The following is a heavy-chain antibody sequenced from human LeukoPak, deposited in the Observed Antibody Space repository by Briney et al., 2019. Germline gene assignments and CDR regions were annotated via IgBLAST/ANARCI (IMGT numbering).Heavy chain of an antibody. CDR3: ATRLYYYDSSGYAFDI. CDR2: FDPEDGET. D-gene: IGHD3-22*01. CDR1: GYTLPELS. V-gene: IGHV1-24*01. Sequence: ASVKVSCKVSGYTLPELSMHWVRHAPGKGLEWMGGFDPEDGETIYAQKLQGRVTMTEDTSTDTAYMELSSLRSEDTAVYYCATRLYYYDSSGYAFDIWGQGTMDTVSS. J-gene: IGHJ3*02.